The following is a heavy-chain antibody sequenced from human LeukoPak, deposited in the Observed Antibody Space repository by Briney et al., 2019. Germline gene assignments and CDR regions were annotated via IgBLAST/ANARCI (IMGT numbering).Heavy chain of an antibody. CDR1: GYSFTSYW. Sequence: GESLKISCKGSGYSFTSYWIGWVRQMPGKGLEWMGIIYPGDSDTRYSPSFQGQVTISADKSVSTAYLQWSSLEASDTAMYYCARLAGYCSSTSFSYYFDYWGQGTLVTVSS. J-gene: IGHJ4*02. CDR2: IYPGDSDT. CDR3: ARLAGYCSSTSFSYYFDY. D-gene: IGHD2-2*01. V-gene: IGHV5-51*01.